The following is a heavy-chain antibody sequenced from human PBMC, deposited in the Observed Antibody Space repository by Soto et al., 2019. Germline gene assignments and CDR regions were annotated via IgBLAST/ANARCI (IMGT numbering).Heavy chain of an antibody. V-gene: IGHV1-46*01. CDR2: INPSGGST. Sequence: ASVKVSCRASGYTFTTYSMHWVRQAPGQGLEWMGIINPSGGSTTYAQKFQGRVTMTWDTSTSTVYMELSSLRSEDTAVYYCARDGPRSIGEWELFMDYWGQGTLVTVSS. D-gene: IGHD1-26*01. CDR3: ARDGPRSIGEWELFMDY. J-gene: IGHJ4*02. CDR1: GYTFTTYS.